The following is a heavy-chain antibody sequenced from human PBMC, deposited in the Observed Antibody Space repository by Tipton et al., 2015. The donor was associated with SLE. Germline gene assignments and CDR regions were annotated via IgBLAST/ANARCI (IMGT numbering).Heavy chain of an antibody. CDR2: IYHSGST. J-gene: IGHJ4*02. CDR3: ARNGVPGGDLGYFDY. V-gene: IGHV4-30-2*01. CDR1: GGSISSGGYS. D-gene: IGHD3-16*01. Sequence: TLSLTCAVSGGSISSGGYSWSWIRQPPGKGLEWIGYIYHSGSTYYNPSLKSRVTISVDRSKNQFSLKLSSVTAADMAVYYCARNGVPGGDLGYFDYWGQGTLVTVSS.